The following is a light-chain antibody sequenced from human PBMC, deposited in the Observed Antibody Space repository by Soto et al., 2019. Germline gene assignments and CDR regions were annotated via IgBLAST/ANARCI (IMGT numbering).Light chain of an antibody. V-gene: IGLV2-14*03. CDR3: TSWTTSTTMI. Sequence: QSALTQPASVSGSPGQSITISCTGTSSDIGAYNFVSWYQQHPGKAPKLMLYDVNIRPSGVSNRFSGSKSGNTASLTISGIQAEAEAEYYCTSWTTSTTMIFGGGTTMTVL. J-gene: IGLJ2*01. CDR1: SSDIGAYNF. CDR2: DVN.